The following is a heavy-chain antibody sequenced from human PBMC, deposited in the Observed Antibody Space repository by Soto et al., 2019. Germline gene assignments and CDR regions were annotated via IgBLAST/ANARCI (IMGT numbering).Heavy chain of an antibody. CDR3: AKMPVGPDWYFDL. J-gene: IGHJ2*01. D-gene: IGHD2-2*01. CDR1: GFTFRSYA. V-gene: IGHV3-23*01. CDR2: ISGSGIST. Sequence: DVQLLESGGGLVQPGGSLRLSCAASGFTFRSYAMSWVRQAPGKGLEWVTGISGSGISTHYADSVKGGFTVSRDNSENTLYLQMTSLRAEDTAVYICAKMPVGPDWYFDLWGRSALITVSS.